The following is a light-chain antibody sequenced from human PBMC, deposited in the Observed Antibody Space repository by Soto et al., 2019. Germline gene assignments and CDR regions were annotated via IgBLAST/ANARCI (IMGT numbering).Light chain of an antibody. CDR1: QDIRSD. CDR3: LQDHSYPWT. CDR2: AAS. V-gene: IGKV1-6*01. J-gene: IGKJ1*01. Sequence: IQLTQSPSSLSASVGDRVTITCRAGQDIRSDLGWYQHKPGKAPRLLIHAASSLQSGVPSRFSGSASGTEFTLTISSLQPEDLASYYCLQDHSYPWTFGQGTKVDIK.